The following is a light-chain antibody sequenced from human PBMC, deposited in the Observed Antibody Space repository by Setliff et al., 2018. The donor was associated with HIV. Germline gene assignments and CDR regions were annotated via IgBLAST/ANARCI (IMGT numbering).Light chain of an antibody. V-gene: IGLV2-14*02. CDR1: GSDVMSYNL. CDR2: DVS. CDR3: SSYTSSSTDV. J-gene: IGLJ1*01. Sequence: QSALAQPASVSGSPGQSITISCTGAGSDVMSYNLVSWYQQHPGEAPKLMIYDVSTRPSGVSNRFSGSKSGNTASLTISGLQTEDEADYYYSSYTSSSTDVFGTGTKVTVL.